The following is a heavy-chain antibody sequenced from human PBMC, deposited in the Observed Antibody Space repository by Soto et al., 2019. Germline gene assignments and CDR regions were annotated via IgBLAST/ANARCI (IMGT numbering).Heavy chain of an antibody. CDR1: GGSISSYY. V-gene: IGHV4-59*01. CDR3: ARAGMAAAPRNWLDP. D-gene: IGHD6-25*01. Sequence: SETLSLTCRVSGGSISSYYWSWIRQPPGKGLEWIGNIFYSGSTSYNPSLKSRVTILVDTSKNQFSLKLTSVTAADTAVYYCARAGMAAAPRNWLDPWGQGTLVTVSS. J-gene: IGHJ5*02. CDR2: IFYSGST.